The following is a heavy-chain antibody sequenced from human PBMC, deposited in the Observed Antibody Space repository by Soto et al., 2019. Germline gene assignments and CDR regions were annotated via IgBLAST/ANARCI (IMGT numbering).Heavy chain of an antibody. J-gene: IGHJ4*02. D-gene: IGHD2-15*01. CDR2: ISGSGGST. CDR1: GFTFSSYA. Sequence: GGSLRLSCAASGFTFSSYAMSWVRQAPGKGLEWVSAISGSGGSTYYADSVKGRFTISRDNSKNTLYLQMNSLRAEDTAVYYCAKYSGTYCSGGSCHSYYFDYWGQGTLVTVSS. V-gene: IGHV3-23*01. CDR3: AKYSGTYCSGGSCHSYYFDY.